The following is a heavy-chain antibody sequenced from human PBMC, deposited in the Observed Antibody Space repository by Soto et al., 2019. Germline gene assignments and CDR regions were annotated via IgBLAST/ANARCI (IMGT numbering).Heavy chain of an antibody. D-gene: IGHD2-15*01. CDR3: TRYIGKSNYFDY. CDR1: GDSVSSNSAA. CDR2: TYYRSKWYN. Sequence: KQSQTLSLTCAISGDSVSSNSAAWNWIRQSPSRGLEWLGRTYYRSKWYNDYAASVKSRITINPDTSKNQFSLQLNSVTPEDTAVYYCTRYIGKSNYFDYWGQGTLVTVSS. J-gene: IGHJ4*02. V-gene: IGHV6-1*01.